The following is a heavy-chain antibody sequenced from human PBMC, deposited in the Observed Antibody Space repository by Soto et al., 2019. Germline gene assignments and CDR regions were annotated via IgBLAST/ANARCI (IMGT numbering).Heavy chain of an antibody. CDR2: ILNDGSNK. J-gene: IGHJ4*02. CDR3: AKDPGYGLDY. V-gene: IGHV3-30*18. Sequence: QVQLVESGGGVVQPGRSLRLSCAASGFTFSSYGMHWVRQAPGKGLEWVAAILNDGSNKYYADSVKGRFTISRDNSKNTVYLQMNSLRAEDTAVYYCAKDPGYGLDYWGQGTLVTVSS. D-gene: IGHD5-12*01. CDR1: GFTFSSYG.